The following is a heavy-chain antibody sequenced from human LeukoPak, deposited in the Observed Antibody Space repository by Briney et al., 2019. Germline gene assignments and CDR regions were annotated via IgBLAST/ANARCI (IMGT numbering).Heavy chain of an antibody. D-gene: IGHD3-10*01. CDR3: AKGTRITMVRGYFDY. CDR2: ISGSGGST. J-gene: IGHJ4*02. CDR1: GFTVRTNY. Sequence: QPGGSLRLSCAASGFTVRTNYLTWVRQAPGKGLEWVSAISGSGGSTYYADSVKGRFTISRDNSKNTLYLQMNSLRAEDTAVYYCAKGTRITMVRGYFDYWGQGTLVTVSS. V-gene: IGHV3-23*01.